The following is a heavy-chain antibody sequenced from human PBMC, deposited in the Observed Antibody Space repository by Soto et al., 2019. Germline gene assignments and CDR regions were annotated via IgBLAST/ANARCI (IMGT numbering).Heavy chain of an antibody. D-gene: IGHD3-3*01. V-gene: IGHV2-5*01. CDR1: GFSLSGGEMG. CDR3: AHRYYVWSVYRF. Sequence: QITLKESGPTLVKATQTVTLTCSFSGFSLSGGEMGVGWIRQPPGKALEWLALIYWNDDKRYSPSLKSRLTIGKDTPKNQVVLTLTNMDPVDTDTYYCAHRYYVWSVYRFWGQGILVTVSS. CDR2: IYWNDDK. J-gene: IGHJ4*02.